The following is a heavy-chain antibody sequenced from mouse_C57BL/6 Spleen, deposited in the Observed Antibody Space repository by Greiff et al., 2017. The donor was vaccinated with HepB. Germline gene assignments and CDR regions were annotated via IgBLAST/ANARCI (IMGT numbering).Heavy chain of an antibody. CDR2: ISYDGSN. CDR3: ARDLDYYGFFAY. D-gene: IGHD1-2*01. V-gene: IGHV3-6*01. CDR1: GCSITSGYY. Sequence: DVKLQESGPGLVKPSQSLSLTCSVTGCSITSGYYWNWIRQFPGNKLEWMGYISYDGSNNYNPSLKNRISITRDTSKNQFFLKLNSVTTEDTATYYCARDLDYYGFFAYWGQGTLVTVSA. J-gene: IGHJ3*01.